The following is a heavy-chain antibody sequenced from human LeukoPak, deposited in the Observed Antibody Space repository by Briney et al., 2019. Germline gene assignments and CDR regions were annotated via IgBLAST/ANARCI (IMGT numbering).Heavy chain of an antibody. Sequence: SETLSLTCAVSGGSISTTNWWHWVRQPPGKGLEWIGEIYHTGSTNYNPSLKSRVTISVDKSKNQFSLKLSSVTAADTAVYYCARVRTSTNLNWFDPWGQGTLVTVSS. J-gene: IGHJ5*02. D-gene: IGHD2-2*01. CDR2: IYHTGST. V-gene: IGHV4-4*02. CDR1: GGSISTTNW. CDR3: ARVRTSTNLNWFDP.